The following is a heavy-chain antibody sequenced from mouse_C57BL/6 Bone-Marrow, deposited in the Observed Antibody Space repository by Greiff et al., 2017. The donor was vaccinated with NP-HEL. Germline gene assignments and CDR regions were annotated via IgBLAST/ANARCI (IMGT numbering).Heavy chain of an antibody. CDR2: ISNGGGST. Sequence: EVQLVESGGGLVQPGGSLKLSCAASGFTFSDYYMYWVRQTPEKRLEWVAYISNGGGSTYYPDTVKGRFTISRDNAKNTLYLQMSRLKSEDTAMDYCASPYDLEDYAMDYWGQGTSVTVSS. J-gene: IGHJ4*01. CDR1: GFTFSDYY. D-gene: IGHD2-3*01. CDR3: ASPYDLEDYAMDY. V-gene: IGHV5-12*01.